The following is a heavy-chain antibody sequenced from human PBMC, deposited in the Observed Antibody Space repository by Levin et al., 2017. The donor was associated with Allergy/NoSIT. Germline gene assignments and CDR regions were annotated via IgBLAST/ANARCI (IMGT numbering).Heavy chain of an antibody. CDR1: GGTFSSYT. J-gene: IGHJ4*02. V-gene: IGHV1-69*02. D-gene: IGHD5-12*01. Sequence: SVKVSCKASGGTFSSYTISWVRQAPGQGLEWMGRIIPILGIANYAQKFQGRVTITADKSTSTAYMELSSLRSEDTAVYYCASGDIVAPAGFDYWGQGTLVTVSS. CDR3: ASGDIVAPAGFDY. CDR2: IIPILGIA.